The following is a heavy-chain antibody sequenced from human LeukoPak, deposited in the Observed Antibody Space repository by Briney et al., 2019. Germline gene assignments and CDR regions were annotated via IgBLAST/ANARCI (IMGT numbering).Heavy chain of an antibody. CDR3: ARDPYDTGANDAFDI. CDR1: GGSISSGTYY. J-gene: IGHJ3*02. CDR2: IYTSGST. Sequence: PSQTLSLTCTVSGGSISSGTYYWSWIRQPAGKGLEWIGRIYTSGSTNYNPPLKSRVTISVDTSKNQFSLKLSSVTAADTAVYYCARDPYDTGANDAFDIWGQGTMVSVSS. V-gene: IGHV4-61*02. D-gene: IGHD2-8*02.